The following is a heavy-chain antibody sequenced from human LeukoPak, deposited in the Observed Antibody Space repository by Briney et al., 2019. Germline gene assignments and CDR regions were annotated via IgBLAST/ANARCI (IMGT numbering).Heavy chain of an antibody. CDR2: INPNSGGT. V-gene: IGHV1-2*02. D-gene: IGHD1-26*01. J-gene: IGHJ6*03. Sequence: KVSCKASGYTFTSYGISWVRQAPGQGLEWMGWINPNSGGTNYAQNFQGRVTMTRETPITTAYMQLSSLTSDDTAVYYCARGGRSYLDVWGKGTTVTVSS. CDR1: GYTFTSYG. CDR3: ARGGRSYLDV.